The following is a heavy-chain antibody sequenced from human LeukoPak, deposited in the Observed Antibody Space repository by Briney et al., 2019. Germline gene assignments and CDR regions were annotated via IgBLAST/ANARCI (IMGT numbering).Heavy chain of an antibody. CDR2: INHSGST. D-gene: IGHD6-19*01. J-gene: IGHJ4*02. V-gene: IGHV4-34*01. CDR3: ARAGIAVGFRF. CDR1: GGSFSGYY. Sequence: PPETLSLTCAVYGGSFSGYYWSWIRQPPGKGLEWIGEINHSGSTNYNPSLKSRVPISVDTSKNQFSLKLSSVTAADTAVYYCARAGIAVGFRFWGQGTLVTVSS.